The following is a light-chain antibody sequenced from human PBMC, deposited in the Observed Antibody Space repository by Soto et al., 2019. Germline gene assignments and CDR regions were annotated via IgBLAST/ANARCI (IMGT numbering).Light chain of an antibody. J-gene: IGKJ5*01. V-gene: IGKV1-12*01. CDR3: QQANSFPRT. CDR2: AAS. Sequence: DIQMTQSPSSVSASVGDTVTITCRASQGISSWLDWYQQKPGKAPDLLIYAASNLQSGVPSRFSASRSGTDFTLTINSLQPEDFATYFCQQANSFPRTFGQGTRLEI. CDR1: QGISSW.